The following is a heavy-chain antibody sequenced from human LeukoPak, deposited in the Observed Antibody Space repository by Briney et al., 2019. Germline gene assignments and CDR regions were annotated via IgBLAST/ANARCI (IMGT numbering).Heavy chain of an antibody. CDR2: IYHIGST. Sequence: NPSETLSLTCAVSGGSISSSNWWSWVRQPPGKGLEWIGEIYHIGSTNYNPSLKSRVTISVDKSKNQFSLKLSSVTAADTAVYYCARVWSSSRGAAWFDPWGQGTLVTVSS. CDR1: GGSISSSNW. V-gene: IGHV4-4*02. D-gene: IGHD6-13*01. J-gene: IGHJ5*02. CDR3: ARVWSSSRGAAWFDP.